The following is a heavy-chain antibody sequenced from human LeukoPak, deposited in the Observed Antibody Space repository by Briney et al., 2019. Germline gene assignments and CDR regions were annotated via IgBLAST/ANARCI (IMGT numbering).Heavy chain of an antibody. CDR3: ARSPYYYYGMDV. CDR2: IIPILGTA. V-gene: IGHV1-69*13. CDR1: GGTFSSYA. Sequence: SVKVSCKASGGTFSSYAISWVRQAPGQGLEWMGGIIPILGTANYAQKFQGRVTITADESTSTAYMELSSLRSEDTAVYYCARSPYYYYGMDVWGQGTTVTVSS. J-gene: IGHJ6*02.